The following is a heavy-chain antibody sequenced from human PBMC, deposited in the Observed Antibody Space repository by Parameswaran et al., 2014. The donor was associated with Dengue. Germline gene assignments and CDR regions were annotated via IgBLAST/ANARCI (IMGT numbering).Heavy chain of an antibody. Sequence: LKISCAASGITFSGYSMNWVRQAPGKGLEWVSSITSSSSYIYYADSVKGRFTISRDNAKNSLYLQMNSLRAEDTAVYYCAKSEQQLNYFGMDVWGQGTTVTVSS. J-gene: IGHJ6*02. D-gene: IGHD6-13*01. CDR3: AKSEQQLNYFGMDV. V-gene: IGHV3-21*01. CDR1: GITFSGYS. CDR2: ITSSSSYI.